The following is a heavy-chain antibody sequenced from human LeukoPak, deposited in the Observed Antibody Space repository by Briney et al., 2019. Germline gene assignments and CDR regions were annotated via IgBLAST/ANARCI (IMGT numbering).Heavy chain of an antibody. V-gene: IGHV3-48*03. CDR3: ARDQGYSGYDWSFDY. CDR2: ISSSDSTI. D-gene: IGHD5-12*01. J-gene: IGHJ4*02. Sequence: GGSLRLSCAASGFTFSSYEMNWVRQAPGKGLEWVSYISSSDSTIYYADSVKGRFTISRGNAKKSLYLQMNSLRAGDTAVYYCARDQGYSGYDWSFDYWGQGTLVTVSS. CDR1: GFTFSSYE.